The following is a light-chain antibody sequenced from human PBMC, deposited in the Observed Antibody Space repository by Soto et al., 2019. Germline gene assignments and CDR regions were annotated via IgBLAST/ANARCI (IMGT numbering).Light chain of an antibody. V-gene: IGLV2-14*01. Sequence: QSALTQPASVSGSPGQSITISCTGTSSDVGGYNYVSWYQQHPGKAPKLMIYDVSNRPSGFSNRFSGSKPGNTASLTISGLQAEDEADYYCSSYTSSSTVVFGGGTKVTVL. CDR2: DVS. CDR3: SSYTSSSTVV. CDR1: SSDVGGYNY. J-gene: IGLJ2*01.